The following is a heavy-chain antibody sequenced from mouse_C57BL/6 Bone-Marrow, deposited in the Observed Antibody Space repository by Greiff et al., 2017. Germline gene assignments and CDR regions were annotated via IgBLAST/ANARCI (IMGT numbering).Heavy chain of an antibody. J-gene: IGHJ4*01. CDR2: IRSKSNNSAT. V-gene: IGHV10-1*01. D-gene: IGHD1-1*01. CDR1: GFSFTTYA. Sequence: EVQVVESGGGLVQPKGSLKLSCAASGFSFTTYAMNWVRQAPGQGLEWVARIRSKSNNSATYYAVSVKDRFTISRDDSESMLYLQMNNLKTEGTAMYYWVRRIYYYGSSYGNYAMDYRGQGTSGTVSS. CDR3: VRRIYYYGSSYGNYAMDY.